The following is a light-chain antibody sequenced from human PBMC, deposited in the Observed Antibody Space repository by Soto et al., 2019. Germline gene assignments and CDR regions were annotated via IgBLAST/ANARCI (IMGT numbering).Light chain of an antibody. CDR2: NDD. CDR1: SSTIGGNT. J-gene: IGLJ2*01. V-gene: IGLV1-44*01. CDR3: SSWDDSLNVVV. Sequence: QLVLTQPPSASGTPGQRVTISCSGGSSTIGGNTVNWYQQLPGTAPKLLIYNDDERPSGVPDRFTGSKSGTSSSLAISGLQSDDEADYYCSSWDDSLNVVVFGGGTKVTVL.